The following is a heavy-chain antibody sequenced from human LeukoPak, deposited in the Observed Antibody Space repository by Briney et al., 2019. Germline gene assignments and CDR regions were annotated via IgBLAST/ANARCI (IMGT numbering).Heavy chain of an antibody. CDR1: GGSISGYY. D-gene: IGHD1-26*01. CDR2: IYYSGST. CDR3: ARQRGTS. J-gene: IGHJ4*02. V-gene: IGHV4-59*08. Sequence: SETLSLTCTVSGGSISGYYWSWIRQPPGKGLEWIGYIYYSGSTNYNPSLKSRVTISADKSKNQFSLKLSSVTAADTAVYYCARQRGTSWGQGTLVTVSS.